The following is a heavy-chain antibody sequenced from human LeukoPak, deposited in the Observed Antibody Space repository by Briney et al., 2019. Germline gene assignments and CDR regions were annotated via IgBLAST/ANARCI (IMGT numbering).Heavy chain of an antibody. Sequence: SETLSLTCAVYGGSFSGCYWSWIRQPPGKGLEWIGEINHSGSTNYNPSLKSRVTISVDTSKNQFSLKLSSVTAADTAVYYCARGVYYDSSGYYSTPFDYWGQGTLVTVSS. CDR2: INHSGST. CDR3: ARGVYYDSSGYYSTPFDY. J-gene: IGHJ4*02. V-gene: IGHV4-34*01. D-gene: IGHD3-22*01. CDR1: GGSFSGCY.